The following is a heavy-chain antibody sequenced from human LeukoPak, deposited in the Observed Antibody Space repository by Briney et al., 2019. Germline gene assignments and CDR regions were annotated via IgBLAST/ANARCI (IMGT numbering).Heavy chain of an antibody. D-gene: IGHD2-2*01. CDR1: GYTFTSYS. J-gene: IGHJ5*02. CDR2: ISAYNGNT. V-gene: IGHV1-18*01. CDR3: ARVGGYCSSTSCYSDWFDP. Sequence: ASVKVSCKASGYTFTSYSISWVRQAPGQGLEWMGWISAYNGNTNYAQKLQGRVTMTTDTSTSTAYMELRSLRSDDTAVYYCARVGGYCSSTSCYSDWFDPWGQGTLVTVSS.